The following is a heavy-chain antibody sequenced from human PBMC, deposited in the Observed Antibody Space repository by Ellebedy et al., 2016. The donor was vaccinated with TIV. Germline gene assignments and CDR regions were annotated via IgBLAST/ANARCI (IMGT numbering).Heavy chain of an antibody. D-gene: IGHD2-15*01. J-gene: IGHJ4*02. CDR2: ISSGSTYI. Sequence: GESLKISCAASGFTFSSYAMSWVRQAPGKGLEWVSSISSGSTYIYYADSVKGRFTISRDNAKNSLYLQMNSLRAEDTAVYYCARGPAAFCSGGSCFPRPYFDYWGQGTLVTVSS. V-gene: IGHV3-21*01. CDR3: ARGPAAFCSGGSCFPRPYFDY. CDR1: GFTFSSYA.